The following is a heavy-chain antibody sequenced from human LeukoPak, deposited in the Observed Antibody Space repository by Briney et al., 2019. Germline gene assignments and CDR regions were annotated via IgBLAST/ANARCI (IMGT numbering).Heavy chain of an antibody. J-gene: IGHJ4*02. CDR2: IIPIFGTA. CDR1: GGTFSSYA. D-gene: IGHD6-19*01. Sequence: SVKVSCKASGGTFSSYAISWVRQAPGQGLEWMGGIIPIFGTANYAQKFQGRVTITADESTSTAYMELSSLRSEDTAVYYCARGRSSGWYGGDYDEANYFDYWAREPWSPSPQ. CDR3: ARGRSSGWYGGDYDEANYFDY. V-gene: IGHV1-69*01.